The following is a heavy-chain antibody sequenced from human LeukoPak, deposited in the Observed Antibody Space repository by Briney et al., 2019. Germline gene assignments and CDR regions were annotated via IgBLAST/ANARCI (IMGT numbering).Heavy chain of an antibody. J-gene: IGHJ5*02. CDR3: ARGTTVSWFDP. CDR1: GFTFSSYS. D-gene: IGHD4-17*01. V-gene: IGHV3-21*01. Sequence: GGSLRLSCAASGFTFSSYSMNWVRQAPGKGLEWVSSISSSSYIYYADSVKGRFTISRDNAKNSLYLQMNSLRAEDTAVYYCARGTTVSWFDPWGQGTLVTVSS. CDR2: ISSSSYI.